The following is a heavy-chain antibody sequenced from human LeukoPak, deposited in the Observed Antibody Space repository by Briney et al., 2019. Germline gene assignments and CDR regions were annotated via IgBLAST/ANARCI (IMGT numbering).Heavy chain of an antibody. Sequence: PSETLSLTCTVSGGSISSYFWSWIRQPAGKGLEWIGRIYTSGSTNYNPSLKSRVTMSVDTSKNQFSLKLNSVTAADTAVYYCARAARDGYGRALDIWGQGTMVTVSS. V-gene: IGHV4-4*07. J-gene: IGHJ3*02. CDR1: GGSISSYF. CDR3: ARAARDGYGRALDI. D-gene: IGHD5-24*01. CDR2: IYTSGST.